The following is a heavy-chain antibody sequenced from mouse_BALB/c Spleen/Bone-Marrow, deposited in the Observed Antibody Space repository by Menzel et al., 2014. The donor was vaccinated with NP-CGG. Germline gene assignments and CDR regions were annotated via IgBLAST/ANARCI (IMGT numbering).Heavy chain of an antibody. D-gene: IGHD1-2*01. J-gene: IGHJ3*01. V-gene: IGHV4-1*02. CDR1: GFDFSRYW. CDR2: INPDSSTI. Sequence: EVQLQQSRGGLVQPGGSLKLSCAASGFDFSRYWMSWVRQAPGKGLEWIGEINPDSSTINHTPSLKDKFIISRDNAKNTLYLQMSRVRSEDTALYYCARLGYYGSFAYWGQGTLVTVSA. CDR3: ARLGYYGSFAY.